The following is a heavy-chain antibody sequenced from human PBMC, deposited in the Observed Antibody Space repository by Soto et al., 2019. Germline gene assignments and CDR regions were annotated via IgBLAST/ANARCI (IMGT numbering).Heavy chain of an antibody. CDR3: ASSSRMDYYYYYGMDV. V-gene: IGHV1-69*02. CDR2: IIPILGIA. Sequence: QVQLVQSGAEVKKPGSSVKVSCKASGGTFSSYTISWVRQAPGQGLEWMGRIIPILGIANYAQKFQGRVTITADKSTSTAYMELSSLRSEDTAVYYCASSSRMDYYYYYGMDVWGQGTTVTVSS. J-gene: IGHJ6*02. CDR1: GGTFSSYT.